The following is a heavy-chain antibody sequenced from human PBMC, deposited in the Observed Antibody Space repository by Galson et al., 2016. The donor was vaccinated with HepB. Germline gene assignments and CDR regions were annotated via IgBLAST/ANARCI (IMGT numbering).Heavy chain of an antibody. D-gene: IGHD3-10*01. CDR1: GGSISGYY. Sequence: LTCNVSGGSISGYYWSWIRQPPGKGLGLIGYIYYSGSTNYNPSLKSRVTISVDTSKNQFSLNLSSVTAADTAVYYCAKVVGEGWFDPWGQGILVTVSS. CDR2: IYYSGST. V-gene: IGHV4-59*01. J-gene: IGHJ5*02. CDR3: AKVVGEGWFDP.